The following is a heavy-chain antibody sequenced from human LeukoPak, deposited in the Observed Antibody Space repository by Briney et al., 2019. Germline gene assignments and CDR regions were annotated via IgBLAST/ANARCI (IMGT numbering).Heavy chain of an antibody. D-gene: IGHD3-22*01. Sequence: GGSLRLSCAASGFTFSSYAMHWVRQAPGKGLEWVAVTSYDEGNKYYADSVKGRFTISRDNSKNTLYLQMNSLRAEDTAVYYCAKLPYYDSSGSFDYWGQGTLVTVSS. J-gene: IGHJ4*02. V-gene: IGHV3-30-3*02. CDR2: TSYDEGNK. CDR1: GFTFSSYA. CDR3: AKLPYYDSSGSFDY.